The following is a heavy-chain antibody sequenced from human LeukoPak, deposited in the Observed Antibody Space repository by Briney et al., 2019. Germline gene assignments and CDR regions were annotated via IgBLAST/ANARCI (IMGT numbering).Heavy chain of an antibody. D-gene: IGHD3-22*01. V-gene: IGHV5-51*01. CDR3: ARQYYYESSVPSFDY. CDR1: GYSFTSYW. CDR2: MYTGDSDT. Sequence: GESLKISCKGSGYSFTSYWIGWVRQMPGKGLEWMGIMYTGDSDTRYSPSFKGHVTISADKPISTAYLQWSSLKAADTAMYYCARQYYYESSVPSFDYWGQGTLVTVSS. J-gene: IGHJ4*02.